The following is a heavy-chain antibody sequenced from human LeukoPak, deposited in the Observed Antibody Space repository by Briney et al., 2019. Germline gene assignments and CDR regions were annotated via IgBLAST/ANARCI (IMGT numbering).Heavy chain of an antibody. CDR3: ARPFSMVTDY. Sequence: GGSLRLSCVASGFTFSSYWMSWVRQAPGKGLEWVANIKQDGSEKYYVDSVKGRFTISRDNAKNSLYLQMNSLRAEDTAAYYCARPFSMVTDYWGQGTLVTVSS. J-gene: IGHJ4*02. V-gene: IGHV3-7*01. CDR2: IKQDGSEK. D-gene: IGHD2-21*02. CDR1: GFTFSSYW.